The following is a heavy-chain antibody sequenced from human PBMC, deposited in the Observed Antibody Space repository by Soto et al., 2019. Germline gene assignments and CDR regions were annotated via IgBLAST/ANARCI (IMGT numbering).Heavy chain of an antibody. D-gene: IGHD1-26*01. V-gene: IGHV1-69*10. CDR1: GGTFSSYA. CDR3: AGVGTPGYYYYGMDV. J-gene: IGHJ6*02. CDR2: IIPILGIA. Sequence: ASVKVSCKASGGTFSSYAISWVRQAPGQGLEWMGGIIPILGIANYAQKFQGRVTITADKSTSTAYMELSSLRSEDTAVYYCAGVGTPGYYYYGMDVWGQGTMVTVSS.